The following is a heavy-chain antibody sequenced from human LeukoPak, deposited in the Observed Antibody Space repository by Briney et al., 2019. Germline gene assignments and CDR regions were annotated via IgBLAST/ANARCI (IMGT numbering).Heavy chain of an antibody. D-gene: IGHD6-6*01. V-gene: IGHV4-59*01. CDR3: ARGTKLIAARPLYYYFMDV. CDR1: GGSISSYY. Sequence: SETLSLTCTVSGGSISSYYWSWIRQPPGKGLEWIGYIYYSGSTNYNPSLKSRVTISVDTSKNQFSLKLSSVTAADTAVYYCARGTKLIAARPLYYYFMDVWGKGTTVTVSS. CDR2: IYYSGST. J-gene: IGHJ6*03.